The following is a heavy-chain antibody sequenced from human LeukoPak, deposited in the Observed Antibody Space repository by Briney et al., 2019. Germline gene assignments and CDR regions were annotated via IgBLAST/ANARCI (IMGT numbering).Heavy chain of an antibody. CDR3: ARTGYSSSFPDY. V-gene: IGHV4-39*01. D-gene: IGHD6-6*01. CDR2: IYYSGST. Sequence: SETLSLTCTVSGGSISSSSYYWGWIRQPPGKGLEWIGSIYYSGSTYYNPSLKSRVAISVYTSKNQFSLKLSSVPAAETAVYYCARTGYSSSFPDYWGQGTLVSVSS. J-gene: IGHJ4*02. CDR1: GGSISSSSYY.